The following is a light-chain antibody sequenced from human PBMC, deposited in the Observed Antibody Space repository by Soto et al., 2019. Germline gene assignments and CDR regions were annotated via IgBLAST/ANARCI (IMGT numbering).Light chain of an antibody. V-gene: IGKV3-15*01. CDR2: GAS. Sequence: EIVMTQSPGTLSVSPGERATLSCRASQSVGSNLAWYQQKPGQAPRLLIYGASTRATGIPARFSGSGSGTEFTLSISSLQSADFAVYYCQQYNNWPPYTFGQGTKVDIK. J-gene: IGKJ2*01. CDR1: QSVGSN. CDR3: QQYNNWPPYT.